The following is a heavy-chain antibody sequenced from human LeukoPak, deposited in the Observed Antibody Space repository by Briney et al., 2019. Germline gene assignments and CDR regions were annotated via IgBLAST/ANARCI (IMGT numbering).Heavy chain of an antibody. Sequence: PGGSLRLSCAGSGFTFSSDWMHWVRQAPGKGLVWISRISGDGSSTAYAGSVKGRFSISRDNAKNSLYLQMNSLRAEDTAIYYCARDISWGQGILVTVSS. CDR2: ISGDGSST. V-gene: IGHV3-74*01. CDR3: ARDIS. J-gene: IGHJ5*02. CDR1: GFTFSSDW.